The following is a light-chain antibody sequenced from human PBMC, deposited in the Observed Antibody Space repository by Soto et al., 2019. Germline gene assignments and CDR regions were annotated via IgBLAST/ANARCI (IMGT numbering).Light chain of an antibody. Sequence: QSALAHPRSVSGSPGQSFTISCTGTSSDVGGYNYVSWYQQHPGKAPKLMIYDVSKRPSGVPDRFSGSKSGNTASLTISGLQAEDEADYYCCSYAGSYTLYVFGTGTKVTVL. CDR1: SSDVGGYNY. CDR2: DVS. CDR3: CSYAGSYTLYV. V-gene: IGLV2-11*01. J-gene: IGLJ1*01.